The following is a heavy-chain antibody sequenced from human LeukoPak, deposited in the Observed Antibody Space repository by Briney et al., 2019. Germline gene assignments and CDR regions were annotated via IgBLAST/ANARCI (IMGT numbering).Heavy chain of an antibody. Sequence: SVTVSCTASGGTFSSYAISWVRQAPGQGLEWMGGIIPIFGTANYAQKFQGRVTITADESTSTAYMELSSLRSEDTAVYYCAGGPTDYCSSTSCYAALDYWGQGTLVTVSS. CDR3: AGGPTDYCSSTSCYAALDY. CDR1: GGTFSSYA. CDR2: IIPIFGTA. J-gene: IGHJ4*02. V-gene: IGHV1-69*13. D-gene: IGHD2-2*01.